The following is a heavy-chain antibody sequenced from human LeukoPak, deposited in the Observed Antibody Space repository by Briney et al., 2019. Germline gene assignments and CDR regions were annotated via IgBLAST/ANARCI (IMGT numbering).Heavy chain of an antibody. CDR3: ARHSSDWFYFDY. J-gene: IGHJ4*02. CDR2: NYYSGST. Sequence: PSETLSLTCTVSGGCINSYYWSWIRQPPGKGLEWIGYNYYSGSTKYNPSPKSRVTISVDTSKNQFSLKLSSVTAADTAVYYCARHSSDWFYFDYWGQGTLVTVFS. V-gene: IGHV4-59*01. D-gene: IGHD6-19*01. CDR1: GGCINSYY.